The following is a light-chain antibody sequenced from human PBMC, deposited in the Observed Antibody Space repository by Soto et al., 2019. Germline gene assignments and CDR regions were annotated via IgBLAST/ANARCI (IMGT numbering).Light chain of an antibody. Sequence: EIVLTQSPGTLSLSPGERATLSCRASQSVGSSYLAWYQQKPGQAPRLLISGASSRATGIPDRFSGSGSGTDFPRTISRLEPDDFAVYYCQQCDSSPGTFGQGPKVEI. J-gene: IGKJ1*01. CDR3: QQCDSSPGT. CDR2: GAS. CDR1: QSVGSSY. V-gene: IGKV3-20*01.